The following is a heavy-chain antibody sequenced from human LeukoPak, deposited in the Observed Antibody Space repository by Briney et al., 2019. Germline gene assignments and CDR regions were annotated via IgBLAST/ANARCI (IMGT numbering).Heavy chain of an antibody. CDR1: GYTFTSYD. D-gene: IGHD3/OR15-3a*01. Sequence: ASVTVSCTASGYTFTSYDINWVRQATGQGLEWMGWMNPNSGNTGYAQKFQGRVTMTRNTSISTAYMELSSLRSEDTAVYYCARIFWTGEFDYWGQGTLVTVSS. J-gene: IGHJ4*02. CDR3: ARIFWTGEFDY. CDR2: MNPNSGNT. V-gene: IGHV1-8*01.